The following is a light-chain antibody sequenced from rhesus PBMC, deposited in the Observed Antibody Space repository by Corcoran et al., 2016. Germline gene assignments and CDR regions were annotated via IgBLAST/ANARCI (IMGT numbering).Light chain of an antibody. CDR1: QSGSSN. Sequence: EVVMTQSPVTLSLSPGERATLSCRASQSGSSNVAWFHQKPGPATRLLIYDASVRAPGTPDRFSGRGSGTDFTLTIHGLEPEDVGVYFFQPETDWPLPFGGGTKVGIK. J-gene: IGKJ4*01. V-gene: IGKV3-35*01. CDR3: QPETDWPLP. CDR2: DAS.